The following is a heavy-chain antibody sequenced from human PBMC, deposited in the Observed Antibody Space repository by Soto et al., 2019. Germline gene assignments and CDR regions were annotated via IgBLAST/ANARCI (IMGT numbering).Heavy chain of an antibody. D-gene: IGHD6-13*01. J-gene: IGHJ3*02. CDR2: IIPIFSTT. Sequence: QVHLVQSGAEVKKPGSSVKVSCKASGGTFSNHAINWVRQAPGHGLEWMGRIIPIFSTTNYAQKFQGRVTFTADESTVTAYMELSSLKHDDTAVYYCAREVAADGTFREDVFDIWGQGTLVTVSS. CDR3: AREVAADGTFREDVFDI. CDR1: GGTFSNHA. V-gene: IGHV1-69*12.